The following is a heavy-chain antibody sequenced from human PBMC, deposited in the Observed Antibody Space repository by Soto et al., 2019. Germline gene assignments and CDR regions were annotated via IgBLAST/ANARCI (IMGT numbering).Heavy chain of an antibody. CDR1: GFTFSNYA. D-gene: IGHD2-2*01. V-gene: IGHV3-23*01. CDR3: AKGKRTITSDCPFDP. Sequence: EVQLLESGGDLVRPGGSLRLSCAASGFTFSNYAMTWVRQAPGKGLEWVSTFSGTGGNTYYADSVKGRFTISRDNSKNTLFLHMNSLGAADTAVYYCAKGKRTITSDCPFDPWGQGTLVTVSS. J-gene: IGHJ5*02. CDR2: FSGTGGNT.